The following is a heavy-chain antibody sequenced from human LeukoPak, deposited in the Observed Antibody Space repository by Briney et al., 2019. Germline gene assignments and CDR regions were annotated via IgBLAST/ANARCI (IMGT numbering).Heavy chain of an antibody. CDR1: GYTFISYY. V-gene: IGHV1-46*01. D-gene: IGHD6-19*01. CDR2: INPSGGST. Sequence: SVKVSCKASGYTFISYYMHWVRQAPGQGLEWMGIINPSGGSTSYAQKFQGRVTMTSDTSTSTVYMELSSLRSEDTAVYYCARDSSGSETNPRHYFDYWGQGTLVTVSS. CDR3: ARDSSGSETNPRHYFDY. J-gene: IGHJ4*02.